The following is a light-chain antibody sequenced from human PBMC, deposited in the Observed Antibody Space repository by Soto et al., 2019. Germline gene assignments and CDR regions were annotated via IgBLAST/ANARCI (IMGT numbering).Light chain of an antibody. CDR3: QEYKSYSGT. V-gene: IGKV1-5*03. CDR1: QSISGW. J-gene: IGKJ1*01. CDR2: KAS. Sequence: DIHMTQSPSTLSASVGDRVTITCRASQSISGWLAWYQQKPGKAPKLLIYKASSLESGVPSRFSGSGSGTEFTLTISSLQPDDFATYYCQEYKSYSGTFGQGTKVEIK.